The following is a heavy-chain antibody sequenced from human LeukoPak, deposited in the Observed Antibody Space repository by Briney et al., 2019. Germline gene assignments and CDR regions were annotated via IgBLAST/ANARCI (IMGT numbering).Heavy chain of an antibody. J-gene: IGHJ4*02. Sequence: RSLRLSCAASGFTFSSYAMHWVRQAPGKGLEWVAAISYDGSNKYYADSVKGRFTISRDNSKNTLYLQMNSLRAEDTAVYYCAKDHFLGATTLVDYWGQGTLVTVSS. CDR3: AKDHFLGATTLVDY. D-gene: IGHD1-26*01. CDR1: GFTFSSYA. CDR2: ISYDGSNK. V-gene: IGHV3-30*04.